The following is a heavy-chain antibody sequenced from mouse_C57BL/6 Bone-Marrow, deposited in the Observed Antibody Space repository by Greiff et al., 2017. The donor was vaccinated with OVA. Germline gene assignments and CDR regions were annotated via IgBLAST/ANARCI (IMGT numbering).Heavy chain of an antibody. CDR2: IYPRSGNT. V-gene: IGHV1-81*01. Sequence: QVQLQQSGAELARPGASVKLSCKASGYTFTSYGISWVKQRTGQGLEWIGEIYPRSGNTYYNEKFKGKATLTADKSSSTAYMELRSLTSEDSAVYFCARLMGLRRNFDVWGTGTTVTVSS. CDR1: GYTFTSYG. D-gene: IGHD2-4*01. J-gene: IGHJ1*03. CDR3: ARLMGLRRNFDV.